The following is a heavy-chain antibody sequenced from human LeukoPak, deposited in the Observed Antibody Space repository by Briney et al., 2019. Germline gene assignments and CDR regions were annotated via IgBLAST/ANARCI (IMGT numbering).Heavy chain of an antibody. J-gene: IGHJ5*02. CDR2: INAGNGNT. D-gene: IGHD6-13*01. CDR3: ARGKTTVGYSSSWFDTSGNWFDP. CDR1: GYTFTSYA. V-gene: IGHV1-3*01. Sequence: ASVKVSCKASGYTFTSYAMHWVRQAPGQRLEWMGWINAGNGNTKYSQKFQGRVTITRDSSASTAYMELSSLRSEDTAVYYCARGKTTVGYSSSWFDTSGNWFDPWGQGTLVTVSS.